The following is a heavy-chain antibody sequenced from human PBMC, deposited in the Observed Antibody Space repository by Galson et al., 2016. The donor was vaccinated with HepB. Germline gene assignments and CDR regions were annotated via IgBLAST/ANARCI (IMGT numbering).Heavy chain of an antibody. CDR3: ARDYPAFDY. V-gene: IGHV3-53*05. Sequence: SLRLSCAASGFTVSSNYMSWVRQAPGKGLEWVSDIYSGGSTHYADSVKGRFTISRDNSKNTLYPQMNSLRADDTAVYYCARDYPAFDYWGQGTLVTVST. CDR1: GFTVSSNY. J-gene: IGHJ4*02. CDR2: IYSGGST. D-gene: IGHD3-16*02.